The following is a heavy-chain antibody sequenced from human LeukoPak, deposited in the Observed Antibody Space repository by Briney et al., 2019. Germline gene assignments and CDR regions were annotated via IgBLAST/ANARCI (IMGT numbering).Heavy chain of an antibody. CDR3: ATSTPARALDY. V-gene: IGHV3-21*01. CDR1: GFTFSTYN. Sequence: GGSLRLSCAASGFTFSTYNMNWVRQAPGKGLECVSFITTRSTSIYYADSVKGRFTISRDNAKNSLFLQMNSLRADDTAVYYCATSTPARALDYWGQGILVTVSS. D-gene: IGHD2-2*01. J-gene: IGHJ4*02. CDR2: ITTRSTSI.